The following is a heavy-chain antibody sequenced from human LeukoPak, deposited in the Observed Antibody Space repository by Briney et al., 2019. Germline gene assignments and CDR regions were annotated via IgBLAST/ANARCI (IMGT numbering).Heavy chain of an antibody. J-gene: IGHJ6*03. CDR2: MNPNSGNT. D-gene: IGHD2-2*01. Sequence: ASVKVSCKASGYTFTSYDINWVRQTTGQGLEWMGWMNPNSGNTGYAQKFQGRVTMTRNTSISTAYMELSSLRSEDTAVYYCARAMDCSSTSCLYYYYYYMDVWGKGTTVTVSS. CDR3: ARAMDCSSTSCLYYYYYYMDV. V-gene: IGHV1-8*01. CDR1: GYTFTSYD.